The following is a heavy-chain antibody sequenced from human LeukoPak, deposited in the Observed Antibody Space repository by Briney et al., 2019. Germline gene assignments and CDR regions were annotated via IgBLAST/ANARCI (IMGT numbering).Heavy chain of an antibody. V-gene: IGHV3-30-3*01. J-gene: IGHJ4*02. CDR3: ARVQWELLYPDY. CDR2: ISYDESYR. CDR1: GFTFSTYA. D-gene: IGHD1-26*01. Sequence: GGSLRLSCAASGFTFSTYAMHWVRQAPGKGLEWVVLISYDESYRYYADSVKGRFTISRDNSKNTLYLQMNSLRAEDTAIYYCARVQWELLYPDYWGQGTLVTVSS.